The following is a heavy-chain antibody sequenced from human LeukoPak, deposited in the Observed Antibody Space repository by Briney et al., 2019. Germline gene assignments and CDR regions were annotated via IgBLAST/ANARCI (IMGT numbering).Heavy chain of an antibody. CDR1: GGTFSSYA. CDR2: IIPIFGIA. J-gene: IGHJ4*02. Sequence: SVKVSCKASGGTFSSYAISWVRQAPGQGLEWMGRIIPIFGIANYAQKFQGRVTITADKSTSTAYMELSSLRSEDTAVYYCAREVSELLFDYWGQGTLATVSS. D-gene: IGHD2-15*01. V-gene: IGHV1-69*04. CDR3: AREVSELLFDY.